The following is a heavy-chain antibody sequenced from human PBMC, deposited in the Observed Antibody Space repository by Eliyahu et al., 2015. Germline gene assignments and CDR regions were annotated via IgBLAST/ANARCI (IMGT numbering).Heavy chain of an antibody. Sequence: QVQLQESGPGLVKPSETLSLTCTVSGYSISSGYYWGWIRQPPGKGLEWIGSIYHSGSTYYNPSLKSRVTISVDTSKNQFSLKLSSVTAADTAVYYCASCSGYEYYFDYWGQGTLVTVSS. J-gene: IGHJ4*02. D-gene: IGHD5-12*01. CDR3: ASCSGYEYYFDY. CDR2: IYHSGST. CDR1: GYSISSGYY. V-gene: IGHV4-38-2*02.